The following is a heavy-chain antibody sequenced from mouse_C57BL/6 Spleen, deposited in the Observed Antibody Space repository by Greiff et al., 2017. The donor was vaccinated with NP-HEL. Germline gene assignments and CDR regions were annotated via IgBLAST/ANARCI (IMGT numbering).Heavy chain of an antibody. J-gene: IGHJ3*01. CDR2: IYPGDGDT. V-gene: IGHV1-82*01. D-gene: IGHD1-1*01. CDR1: GYAFSSSW. Sequence: VKLVESGPELVKPGASVKISCKASGYAFSSSWMNWVKQRPGKGLEWIGLIYPGDGDTNYNGKFKGKATLTADKSSSTAYMQLSSLTSEDSAVYFCARHDYGSSYWFAYWGQGTLVTVSA. CDR3: ARHDYGSSYWFAY.